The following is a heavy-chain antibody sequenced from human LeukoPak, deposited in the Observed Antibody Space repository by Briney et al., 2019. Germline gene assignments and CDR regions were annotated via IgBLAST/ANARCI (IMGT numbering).Heavy chain of an antibody. D-gene: IGHD5-18*01. CDR2: IKQDGSEK. Sequence: GSLRLSCATSGFTLTSYWMSWVRQAPGKGLEWVANIKQDGSEKYHVDSVKGRFTISRDNAKNSVYLQMNSLRAEDTALYYCARIGGYCYGPGYWGQGTLVSVSS. CDR3: ARIGGYCYGPGY. J-gene: IGHJ4*02. CDR1: GFTLTSYW. V-gene: IGHV3-7*02.